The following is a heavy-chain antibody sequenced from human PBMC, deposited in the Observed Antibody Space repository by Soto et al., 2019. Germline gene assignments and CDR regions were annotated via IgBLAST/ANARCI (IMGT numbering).Heavy chain of an antibody. CDR3: ARDDGWNYRYYDMEV. CDR1: GFTFTSSA. D-gene: IGHD1-7*01. CDR2: IIPVFGSA. V-gene: IGHV1-69*13. J-gene: IGHJ6*02. Sequence: GASVKVSCKASGFTFTSSAVQWVRQAPGQGLEWMGGIIPVFGSANYAQKFQGRVTITADESTRTAYMELNSLRSQDTAVYFCARDDGWNYRYYDMEVWGPGTTVTVSS.